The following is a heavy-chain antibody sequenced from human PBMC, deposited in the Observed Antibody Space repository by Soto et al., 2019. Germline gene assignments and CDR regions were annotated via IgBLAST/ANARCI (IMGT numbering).Heavy chain of an antibody. D-gene: IGHD1-1*01. V-gene: IGHV4-59*08. Sequence: QVQLQESGPGLVKPSETLSLTCTVSSGSISRYYWTWIRQPPGKGLEWIGYISYSGSTNYNPSLKSRVTISADTSKNQFSLKLSSVTPADTAVYYCASRVRIDAFDIWGQGTMVTVSS. CDR2: ISYSGST. CDR1: SGSISRYY. J-gene: IGHJ3*02. CDR3: ASRVRIDAFDI.